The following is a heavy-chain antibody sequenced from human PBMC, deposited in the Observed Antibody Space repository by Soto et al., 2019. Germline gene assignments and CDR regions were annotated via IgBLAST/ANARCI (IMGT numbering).Heavy chain of an antibody. CDR3: AREISYYDSSGYYYVYFDY. D-gene: IGHD3-22*01. CDR2: IYYSGST. V-gene: IGHV4-31*03. Sequence: QVQLQESGPGLVKPSQTLSLTCTVSGGSISSCGYYWSWIRQHPGKGLEWIGYIYYSGSTYYNPALKTRVTLSVDTSKNQFSLKLSSVTAADTAVYYCAREISYYDSSGYYYVYFDYWGQGTLVTVSS. CDR1: GGSISSCGYY. J-gene: IGHJ4*02.